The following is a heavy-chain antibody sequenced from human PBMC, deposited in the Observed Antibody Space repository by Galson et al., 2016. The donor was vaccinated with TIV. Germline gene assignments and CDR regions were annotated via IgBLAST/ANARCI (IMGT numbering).Heavy chain of an antibody. J-gene: IGHJ5*02. CDR1: GYGFNTYG. V-gene: IGHV1-18*01. CDR3: ARALAQGMVTFERQNRFDP. Sequence: SVKVSCKASGYGFNTYGISWVRQAPGQGLEWLGWISADNGDKHYAQNFQGRVTMTTDTATTTAYMELRNLRSDDTALYFCARALAQGMVTFERQNRFDPWGQGTLVTVAS. D-gene: IGHD4-23*01. CDR2: ISADNGDK.